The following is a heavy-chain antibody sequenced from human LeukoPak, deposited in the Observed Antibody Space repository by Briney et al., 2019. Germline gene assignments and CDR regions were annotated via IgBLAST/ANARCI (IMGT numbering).Heavy chain of an antibody. D-gene: IGHD3-10*01. CDR3: AKARLLWFGEPRNYFDY. Sequence: GGSLRLSRAASGFTFSSYAMSWVRQAPGKGLEWVAAISGSGGSTYYADSVKGRFTISRDNSKNTLYLQMNSLRAEDTAVYYCAKARLLWFGEPRNYFDYWGQGTLVTVSS. CDR2: ISGSGGST. CDR1: GFTFSSYA. V-gene: IGHV3-23*01. J-gene: IGHJ4*02.